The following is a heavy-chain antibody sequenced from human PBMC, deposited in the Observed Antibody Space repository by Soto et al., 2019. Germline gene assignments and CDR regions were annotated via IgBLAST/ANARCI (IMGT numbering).Heavy chain of an antibody. J-gene: IGHJ4*02. CDR1: GWIFTFQY. CDR3: ARSATSGDQHFIDS. D-gene: IGHD7-27*01. V-gene: IGHV1-45*02. Sequence: QMQLLQSGAEVKKTGSSVKISCKTSGWIFTFQYLHWVRQAPGQGLEWLGWITPYNGNVKYAQHFQGRISLTRDNSLTPLFLELGDLRPEDTGLYYCARSATSGDQHFIDSWGQGTLVTVSS. CDR2: ITPYNGNV.